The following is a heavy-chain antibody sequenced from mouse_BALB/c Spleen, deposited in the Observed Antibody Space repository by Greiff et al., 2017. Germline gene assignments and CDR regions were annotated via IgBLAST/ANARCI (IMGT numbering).Heavy chain of an antibody. D-gene: IGHD2-14*01. CDR1: GFNIKDTY. CDR3: ARPYYRSWLAY. J-gene: IGHJ3*01. CDR2: IDPANGNT. Sequence: EVQLQQSGAELVKPGASVKLSCTASGFNIKDTYMHWVKQRPEQGLEWIGRIDPANGNTKYDPKFQGKATITADTSSNTAYLQLSSLTSEDTAVYYSARPYYRSWLAYWGQGTLVTVSA. V-gene: IGHV14-3*02.